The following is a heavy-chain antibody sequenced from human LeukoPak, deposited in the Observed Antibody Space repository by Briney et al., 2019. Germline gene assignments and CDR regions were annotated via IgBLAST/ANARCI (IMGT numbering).Heavy chain of an antibody. Sequence: GGSLRLSCAASGFTVSSNYMSWVRQAPGKGLEWVANIKQDGSEKYYVDSVKGRFTISRDNAKNSLYLQMNSLRAEDTAVYYCARDQAVTPLSFFFDYWGQGTLVTVSS. V-gene: IGHV3-7*03. CDR3: ARDQAVTPLSFFFDY. CDR1: GFTVSSNY. D-gene: IGHD4-17*01. J-gene: IGHJ4*02. CDR2: IKQDGSEK.